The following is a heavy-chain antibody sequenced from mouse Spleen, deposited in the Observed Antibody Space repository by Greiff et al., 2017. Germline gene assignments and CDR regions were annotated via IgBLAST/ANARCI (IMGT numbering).Heavy chain of an antibody. J-gene: IGHJ2*01. Sequence: VQLQQSGAELARPGASVKLSCKASGYTFTSYWMQWVKQRPGQGLEWIGAIYPGDGDTRYTQKFKGKATLTADKSSSTAYMQLSSLASEDSAVYYCARSSLRHYFDYWGQGTTLTVSS. CDR1: GYTFTSYW. CDR3: ARSSLRHYFDY. V-gene: IGHV1-87*01. D-gene: IGHD1-1*01. CDR2: IYPGDGDT.